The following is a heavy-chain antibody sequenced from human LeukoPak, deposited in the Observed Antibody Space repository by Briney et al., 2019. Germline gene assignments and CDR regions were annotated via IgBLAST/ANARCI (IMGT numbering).Heavy chain of an antibody. V-gene: IGHV1-69*13. CDR1: GGTFSSYG. D-gene: IGHD3-16*02. J-gene: IGHJ4*02. CDR3: AYVFSGSYRYLYYFDY. CDR2: IIPIFGTA. Sequence: SVKVSCKASGGTFSSYGISWVRQAPGQGLEWMGGIIPIFGTANYAQKFQGRVTITADESTSTAYMELSSLRSEDTAVYYCAYVFSGSYRYLYYFDYWGQGTLVTVSS.